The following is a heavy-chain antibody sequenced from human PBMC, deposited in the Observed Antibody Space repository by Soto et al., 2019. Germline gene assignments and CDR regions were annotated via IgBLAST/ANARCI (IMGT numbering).Heavy chain of an antibody. J-gene: IGHJ4*02. Sequence: QVQLQESGPGLVRPSETLSLTCSVSGGSISDYQWNWIRQSPGKGLEWIGYIYYSGRTNYNPSLKSRVTISLATSSNQFSLWLRSVTAADTAVYYCARMRGLGEISSFFDYWGQGTLVTVSS. CDR2: IYYSGRT. CDR3: ARMRGLGEISSFFDY. D-gene: IGHD3-16*02. V-gene: IGHV4-59*01. CDR1: GGSISDYQ.